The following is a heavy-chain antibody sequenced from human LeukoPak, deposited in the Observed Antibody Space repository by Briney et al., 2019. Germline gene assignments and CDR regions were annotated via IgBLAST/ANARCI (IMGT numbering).Heavy chain of an antibody. CDR2: IIPIFGTA. CDR3: ARGTRQALGRLLWFGESLSNYYYYYMDV. CDR1: GGTFSSYA. J-gene: IGHJ6*03. V-gene: IGHV1-69*13. D-gene: IGHD3-10*01. Sequence: GASVKVSCKASGGTFSSYAISWVRQAPGQGLEWMGGIIPIFGTANYAQKFQGRVTITADESTSTAYMELSSLRSEDTAVYYCARGTRQALGRLLWFGESLSNYYYYYMDVWGKGTTVTISS.